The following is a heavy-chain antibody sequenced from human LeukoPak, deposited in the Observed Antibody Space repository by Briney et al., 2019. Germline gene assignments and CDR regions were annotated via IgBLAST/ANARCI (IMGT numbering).Heavy chain of an antibody. J-gene: IGHJ4*02. CDR2: IRYDGTNK. CDR1: GFDFRFYA. D-gene: IGHD3-22*01. V-gene: IGHV3-30*02. CDR3: AKVRTYYYDSNGYYTIDY. Sequence: PGGSLRLSCAASGFDFRFYAMHWVRQAPGKGLEWVAFIRYDGTNKDYADSVKGRFTVSRDNSKNTLYLRMTSLRDEDTAVYYCAKVRTYYYDSNGYYTIDYWGQGARVTVSS.